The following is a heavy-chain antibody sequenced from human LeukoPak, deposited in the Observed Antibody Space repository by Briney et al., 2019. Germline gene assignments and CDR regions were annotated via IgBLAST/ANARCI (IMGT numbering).Heavy chain of an antibody. V-gene: IGHV3-7*01. CDR1: GFTFSSFW. Sequence: GGSLRLSYADSGFTFSSFWMSWVRQAPGRGLEWVANIKYDGSEKYYVDSVKGRFTISRDNAKNSLYLQMNSLRADDTAVYYCARDRSDVLTGYNDAFDIWGQGTMVTVSS. CDR3: ARDRSDVLTGYNDAFDI. D-gene: IGHD3-9*01. CDR2: IKYDGSEK. J-gene: IGHJ3*02.